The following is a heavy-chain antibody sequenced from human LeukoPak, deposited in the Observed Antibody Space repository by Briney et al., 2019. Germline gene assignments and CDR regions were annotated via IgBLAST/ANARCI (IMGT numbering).Heavy chain of an antibody. Sequence: ASVKVSCKASGYTFTSYAMNWVRQAPGQGLEWMGWINTNTGNPTYAQGFTGRFVFSLDTSVSTAYLQISSLKAEDTAVYCCARLIVGAQQIGSFDYWGQGTLVTVSS. D-gene: IGHD1-26*01. J-gene: IGHJ4*02. V-gene: IGHV7-4-1*02. CDR1: GYTFTSYA. CDR2: INTNTGNP. CDR3: ARLIVGAQQIGSFDY.